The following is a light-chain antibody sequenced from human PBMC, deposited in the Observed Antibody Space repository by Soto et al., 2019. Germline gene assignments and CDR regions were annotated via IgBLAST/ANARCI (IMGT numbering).Light chain of an antibody. Sequence: DLVMTQTPLSLPVTPGEPASISCRSSQSLLDSDAGNTPLDWYLQKPGQSPQLLIYSVSSRASGAPDRFSGSGSGTDFTLKISRVEAEDVGVYFCMQRLDFPYTFGQGTKLEI. CDR1: QSLLDSDAGNTP. CDR3: MQRLDFPYT. CDR2: SVS. V-gene: IGKV2-40*01. J-gene: IGKJ2*01.